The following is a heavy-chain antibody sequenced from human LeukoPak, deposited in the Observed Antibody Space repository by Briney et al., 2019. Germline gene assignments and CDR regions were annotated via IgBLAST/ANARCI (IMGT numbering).Heavy chain of an antibody. Sequence: PGGSLRLSCTASGFTLSNFAMHWVRQSPDKGLQYVSAISTNGSRTFYADSVKGRFIISRDNSKNTLYLQMDSLRAEDTAVYYCAKAAAGTEHYFEYWGQGTLVTVSS. CDR3: AKAAAGTEHYFEY. J-gene: IGHJ4*02. V-gene: IGHV3-64*02. CDR2: ISTNGSRT. D-gene: IGHD6-13*01. CDR1: GFTLSNFA.